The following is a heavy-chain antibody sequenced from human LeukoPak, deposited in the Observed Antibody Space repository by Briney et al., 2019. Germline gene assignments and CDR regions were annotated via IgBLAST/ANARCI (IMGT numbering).Heavy chain of an antibody. D-gene: IGHD6-19*01. J-gene: IGHJ6*02. Sequence: PSETLSLTCAVYGGSFSGYYWSWIRQPPGKGLEWIGEINHSGSTNYNPSLKSRVTISVDTSKNQFSLKLSSVTAADTAVYYCARGGRLVPALPNYYYGMDVWGQGTTVTVSS. V-gene: IGHV4-34*01. CDR3: ARGGRLVPALPNYYYGMDV. CDR2: INHSGST. CDR1: GGSFSGYY.